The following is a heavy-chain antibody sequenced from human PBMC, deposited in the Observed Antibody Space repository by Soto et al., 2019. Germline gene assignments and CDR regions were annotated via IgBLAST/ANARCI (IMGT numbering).Heavy chain of an antibody. CDR3: ARGGINAVRNYYFDH. CDR2: IHHSGPT. CDR1: GDSISSSEW. Sequence: QVQLQESGPGLVKPSGTLSLNCKVSGDSISSSEWWSWVRQPPGKGLEWIAEIHHSGPTNYNPSLQSRVSITVDKSKNQISLRVSTVTASYTAVYYCARGGINAVRNYYFDHCSQGNLVTVSS. J-gene: IGHJ4*02. D-gene: IGHD1-20*01. V-gene: IGHV4-4*02.